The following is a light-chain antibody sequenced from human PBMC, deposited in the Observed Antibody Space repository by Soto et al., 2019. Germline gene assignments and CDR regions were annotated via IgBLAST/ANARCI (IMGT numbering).Light chain of an antibody. CDR1: QGIRND. J-gene: IGKJ1*01. Sequence: AIQMTQSPSSLSASVGDRVTITCRASQGIRNDLGWYQQRPGKAPKLLIYAASSLQSGVPSRFSGSVSGTDFTLTISSLLPEDFATYFCLQHHKYPRTFGQGTKVEVK. CDR2: AAS. CDR3: LQHHKYPRT. V-gene: IGKV1-6*01.